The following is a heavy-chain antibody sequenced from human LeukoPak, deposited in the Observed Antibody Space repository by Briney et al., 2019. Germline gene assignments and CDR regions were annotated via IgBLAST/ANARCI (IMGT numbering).Heavy chain of an antibody. J-gene: IGHJ4*02. CDR2: IYHSGST. CDR1: GYSISSGYY. Sequence: SEALSLTCAVSGYSISSGYYWGWIRQPPGKGLEWIGSIYHSGSTYYNPSLKSRVTISVDTSKNQFSLKLSSVTAADTAVYYCARVGSGYDLFDYWGQGTLVTVSS. CDR3: ARVGSGYDLFDY. D-gene: IGHD5-12*01. V-gene: IGHV4-38-2*01.